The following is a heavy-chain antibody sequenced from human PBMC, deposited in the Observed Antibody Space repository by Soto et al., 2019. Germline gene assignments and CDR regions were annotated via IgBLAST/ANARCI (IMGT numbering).Heavy chain of an antibody. J-gene: IGHJ3*02. CDR3: AGGEFSVATINFGAFDI. CDR1: GFTFHDHA. D-gene: IGHD5-12*01. V-gene: IGHV3-9*01. CDR2: ISWNSGYV. Sequence: SLRLSCAASGFTFHDHAMHWVRQVPGKGLEWVSGISWNSGYVGYADSVKGRFTISRDNAKNSLYLQMNSLRAEDTASYYCAGGEFSVATINFGAFDIWGQGTMVTVSS.